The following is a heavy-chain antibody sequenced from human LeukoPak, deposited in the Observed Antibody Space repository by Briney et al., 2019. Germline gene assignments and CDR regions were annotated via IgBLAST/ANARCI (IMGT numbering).Heavy chain of an antibody. CDR1: GFTFSSYW. CDR3: ARDVAELGYCSGGSCYSVADAFDI. V-gene: IGHV3-7*01. CDR2: IKQDGSEK. D-gene: IGHD2-15*01. Sequence: GGSLRLSCAASGFTFSSYWMSWVRQAPGKGLEWVANIKQDGSEKSYVDSVKGRFTISRDNAKNSLYLPMNSLRAEDTAVYYCARDVAELGYCSGGSCYSVADAFDIRGQGTMVIVSS. J-gene: IGHJ3*02.